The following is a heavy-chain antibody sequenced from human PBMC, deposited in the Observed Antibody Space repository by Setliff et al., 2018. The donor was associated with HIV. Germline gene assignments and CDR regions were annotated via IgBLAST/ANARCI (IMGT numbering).Heavy chain of an antibody. CDR1: GYTFTGNY. J-gene: IGHJ6*03. D-gene: IGHD2-8*02. V-gene: IGHV1-2*02. Sequence: GASVKVSCKASGYTFTGNYIHWVRQAPGQGLEWMGWINPNSGGTNYEQKFQGRVTMTRDTSISTAYMELSRLRSDDTALYYCARVQVGDPYYSYYYMDVWGEGTTVTVSS. CDR3: ARVQVGDPYYSYYYMDV. CDR2: INPNSGGT.